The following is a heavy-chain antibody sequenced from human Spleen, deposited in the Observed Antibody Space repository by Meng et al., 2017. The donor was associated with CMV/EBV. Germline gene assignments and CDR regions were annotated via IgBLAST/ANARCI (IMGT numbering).Heavy chain of an antibody. CDR1: GFTFSGSA. D-gene: IGHD6-13*01. CDR3: TRHRSGYSSSWFDY. CDR2: IRSKANSYAT. Sequence: GFTFSGSAMHWVRQASGKGLEWVGRIRSKANSYATAYAASVKGRFTISRDDSKNTAYLQMNSLKTEDTAVYYCTRHRSGYSSSWFDYWGQGTLVTVSS. V-gene: IGHV3-73*01. J-gene: IGHJ4*02.